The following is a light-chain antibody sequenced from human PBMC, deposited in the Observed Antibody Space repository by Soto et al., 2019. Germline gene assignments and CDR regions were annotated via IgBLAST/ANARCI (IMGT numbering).Light chain of an antibody. CDR2: AAS. Sequence: DIQMTQSPSSLSASVGDRVTITCRSIHNMKTWLNWYQQRTGKAPKLLIYAASSLHSGVPSRFSGSGSGTHFTLNISSLQPEDFAIYYCQQSHETPPTWTFGQGTKVDIK. CDR1: HNMKTW. V-gene: IGKV1-39*01. J-gene: IGKJ1*01. CDR3: QQSHETPPTWT.